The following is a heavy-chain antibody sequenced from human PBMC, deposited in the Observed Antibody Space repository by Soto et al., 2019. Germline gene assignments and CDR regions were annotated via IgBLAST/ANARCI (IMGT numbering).Heavy chain of an antibody. CDR2: IYYSGST. CDR1: GGSISSGGYY. D-gene: IGHD1-26*01. J-gene: IGHJ3*02. CDR3: ARDAPGEWEPPRGENALDI. V-gene: IGHV4-31*03. Sequence: QVQLQESGPGLVKPSQTLSLTCTVSGGSISSGGYYWSWIRQHPGKGLEWIGYIYYSGSTYYNPSLKSRVTISVATSKNQFSLKRSSVTAADTAVYYCARDAPGEWEPPRGENALDIWGQGTMVTFSS.